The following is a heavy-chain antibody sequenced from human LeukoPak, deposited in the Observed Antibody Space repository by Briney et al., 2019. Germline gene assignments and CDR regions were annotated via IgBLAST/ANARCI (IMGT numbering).Heavy chain of an antibody. CDR1: GFTFSSYS. CDR3: AREGIGVLRYSFDP. V-gene: IGHV3-21*01. D-gene: IGHD3-9*01. CDR2: ISSSSSYI. Sequence: PGGSLRLSCAASGFTFSSYSMNWVRQAPGKGLEWVSSISSSSSYIYYADSVKGRFTISRDNAKNSLYLQMNSLRAEDTAVYYCAREGIGVLRYSFDPWGQGTLVTVSS. J-gene: IGHJ5*02.